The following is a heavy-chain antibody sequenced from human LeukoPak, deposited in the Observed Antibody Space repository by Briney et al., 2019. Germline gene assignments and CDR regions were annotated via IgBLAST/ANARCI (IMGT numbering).Heavy chain of an antibody. V-gene: IGHV1-2*02. CDR2: INPKSGGT. D-gene: IGHD3-10*01. CDR1: GYTFTGYF. Sequence: GASVKVSCKVSGYTFTGYFMHWVRQAPGQGIEWMGWINPKSGGTDYAQKFQGRVTMTRDTSISTAYMELSRLRSDDTAVYYCARDQWFGESSNWFDPWGQGTLVTVSS. CDR3: ARDQWFGESSNWFDP. J-gene: IGHJ5*02.